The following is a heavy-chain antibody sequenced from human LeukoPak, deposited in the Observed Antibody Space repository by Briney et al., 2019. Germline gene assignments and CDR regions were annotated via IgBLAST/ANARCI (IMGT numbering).Heavy chain of an antibody. CDR2: ISYDGSNK. J-gene: IGHJ4*02. CDR1: GFTFSSYA. V-gene: IGHV3-30*04. D-gene: IGHD6-13*01. CDR3: ARGYSSWYGLWALYYFDY. Sequence: GGSLRLSCAASGFTFSSYAMHWVRQAPGKGLEWVAVISYDGSNKYYADSVKGRFTISRDNSKNTLYLQMNSLRAEDTAVYYCARGYSSWYGLWALYYFDYWGQGTLVTVSS.